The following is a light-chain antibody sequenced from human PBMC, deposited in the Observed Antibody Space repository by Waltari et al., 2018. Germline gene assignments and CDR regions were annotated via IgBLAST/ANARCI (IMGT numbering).Light chain of an antibody. CDR3: QSYDSRLSVVV. J-gene: IGLJ2*01. Sequence: QSVLTQPPSLSGAPGQRVTMSCTGSSSNIGAGFDVHWYQHLPGTAPTLLIFGNTGLPSVVPDRFSASKSGASASLAITGLQSEDEAVYYCQSYDSRLSVVVFGGGTKLTVL. V-gene: IGLV1-40*01. CDR1: SSNIGAGFD. CDR2: GNT.